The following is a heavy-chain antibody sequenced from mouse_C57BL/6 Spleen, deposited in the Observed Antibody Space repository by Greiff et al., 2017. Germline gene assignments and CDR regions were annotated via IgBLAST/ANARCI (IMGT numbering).Heavy chain of an antibody. CDR1: GYTFTSYW. V-gene: IGHV1-7*01. Sequence: VQLQQSGAELAKPGASVKLSCKASGYTFTSYWMHWVKQRPGQGLEWIGDINPSSGYTKYNQKFKDKATLTEDKSSSKAYMQLSSLTYEDSAVYECGNGAPYRYFDFWGTGTSVTVSS. CDR3: GNGAPYRYFDF. J-gene: IGHJ1*03. CDR2: INPSSGYT.